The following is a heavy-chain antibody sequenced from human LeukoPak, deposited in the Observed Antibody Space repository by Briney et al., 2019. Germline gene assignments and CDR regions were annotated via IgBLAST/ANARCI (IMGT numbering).Heavy chain of an antibody. V-gene: IGHV3-9*01. CDR2: INWNSGSI. D-gene: IGHD6-13*01. Sequence: GGSLRLSCAASGFTFHDYAMHWVRQAPGKGLEWVSGINWNSGSIGYADSGKGRSTISRDNAKNTLYLQMNSLRAEDTAVYYCARVAGYSSRPDAFDIWGQGTMVTVSS. J-gene: IGHJ3*02. CDR1: GFTFHDYA. CDR3: ARVAGYSSRPDAFDI.